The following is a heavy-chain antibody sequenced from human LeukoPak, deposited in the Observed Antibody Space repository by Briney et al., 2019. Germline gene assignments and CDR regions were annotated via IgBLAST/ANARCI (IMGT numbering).Heavy chain of an antibody. CDR3: ARDFIAAGAFDI. D-gene: IGHD2-21*01. J-gene: IGHJ3*02. CDR2: INSDGSTT. Sequence: GGSLRLSCAASAFAFSSYWMHWVRQAPGKGLLWVSRINSDGSTTNYADSVRGRFTISRDNAKNTLYLQMNGLRAEDTAVYFCARDFIAAGAFDIWGQGTMVTVPS. V-gene: IGHV3-74*01. CDR1: AFAFSSYW.